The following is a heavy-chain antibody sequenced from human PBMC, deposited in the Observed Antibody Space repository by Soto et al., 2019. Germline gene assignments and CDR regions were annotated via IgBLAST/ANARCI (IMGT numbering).Heavy chain of an antibody. D-gene: IGHD3-16*01. J-gene: IGHJ4*02. CDR3: AKRGIGAYFDY. V-gene: IGHV3-23*01. CDR1: GFTFSSYA. Sequence: EVQLLESGGGLVQPGGSLRHSCAASGFTFSSYAMNWVRQAPGKGLEWVSVISGSGDSTYFAESVKGRFTISRDNSKNTLYLQMNSLRAEDTAIYYCAKRGIGAYFDYWGQGTLVTVSS. CDR2: ISGSGDST.